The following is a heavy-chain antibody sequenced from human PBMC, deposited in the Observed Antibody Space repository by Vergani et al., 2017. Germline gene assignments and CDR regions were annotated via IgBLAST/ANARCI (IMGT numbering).Heavy chain of an antibody. J-gene: IGHJ6*03. D-gene: IGHD3-3*01. CDR1: GFTFSSYS. CDR2: MSSSSSYI. Sequence: EVQLVESGGGLVKPGGSLRLSCAASGFTFSSYSMNWVRQAPGKGLEWVSSMSSSSSYIYYADSVKCRFTNSRDNAKNTLYLQMNSLRAEDTAVYYCARDPPLEWFGFGDYYYMDVWGKGTTVTVSS. V-gene: IGHV3-21*01. CDR3: ARDPPLEWFGFGDYYYMDV.